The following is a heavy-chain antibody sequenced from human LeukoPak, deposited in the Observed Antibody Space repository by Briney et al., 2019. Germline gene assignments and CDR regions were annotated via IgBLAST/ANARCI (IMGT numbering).Heavy chain of an antibody. V-gene: IGHV5-51*01. D-gene: IGHD3-3*01. J-gene: IGHJ4*02. Sequence: GESLKISCKGSGYSFTTYWIGWVRRMPGKGLEWMGIIYPGDFDTRYSPSFQGQVTISADKSISTAYLQWSSLKASDTAMYYCARHSRLRFLELTRNPFDYWGQGTLVTVSS. CDR1: GYSFTTYW. CDR3: ARHSRLRFLELTRNPFDY. CDR2: IYPGDFDT.